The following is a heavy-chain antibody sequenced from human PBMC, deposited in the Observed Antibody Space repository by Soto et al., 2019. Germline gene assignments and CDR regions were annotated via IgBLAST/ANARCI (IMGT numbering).Heavy chain of an antibody. J-gene: IGHJ5*02. V-gene: IGHV1-69*02. CDR3: ALSIFGLEYGANWFDP. D-gene: IGHD3-3*01. CDR2: IIPILGIA. CDR1: GGTFSSYT. Sequence: SVKVSCKASGGTFSSYTISWVRQAPGQGLEWMGRIIPILGIANYAQKFQGRVTITADKSTSTAYMELSSLRSEDTAVYYCALSIFGLEYGANWFDPWGQGTLVTVSS.